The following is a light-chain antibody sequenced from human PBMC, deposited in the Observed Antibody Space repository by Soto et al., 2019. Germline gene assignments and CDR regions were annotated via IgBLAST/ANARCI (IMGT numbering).Light chain of an antibody. CDR1: QSVSSY. V-gene: IGKV3-11*01. Sequence: EIVLTQSPATLSLSPGERATLSCRASQSVSSYLAWYQQKPGQAPRLLIYSASTRATGIPARFSGSGSGTDFTLTISSLQPEDFATYYCQQANSFPITFGQGTRLEIK. CDR3: QQANSFPIT. J-gene: IGKJ5*01. CDR2: SAS.